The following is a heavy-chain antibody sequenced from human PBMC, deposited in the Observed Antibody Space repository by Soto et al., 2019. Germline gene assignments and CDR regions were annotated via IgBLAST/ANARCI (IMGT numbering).Heavy chain of an antibody. CDR1: GFTFSSYV. CDR3: AKDLQGAITIFGVVIIGAFDI. D-gene: IGHD3-3*01. CDR2: ISGSGGST. J-gene: IGHJ3*02. V-gene: IGHV3-23*01. Sequence: GGSLRLSCAASGFTFSSYVMSWVRQAPGKGLEWVSAISGSGGSTYYADSVKGRFTISRDNSKNTLYLQMNSLRAEDTAVYYCAKDLQGAITIFGVVIIGAFDIWGQGTMVTVSS.